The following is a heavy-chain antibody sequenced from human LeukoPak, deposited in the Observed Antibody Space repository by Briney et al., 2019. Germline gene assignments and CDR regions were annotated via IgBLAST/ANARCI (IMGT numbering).Heavy chain of an antibody. CDR3: AMVGGAYPPNWYFDL. CDR1: GYTFTSYA. Sequence: ASVKVSCKAPGYTFTSYAMRWVRQAPGQRLEWMGWINAGNGNTKYSQKFQGRVTITRDTSASTAYMELSSLRSEDTAVYYCAMVGGAYPPNWYFDLWGRGTLVTVSS. V-gene: IGHV1-3*01. D-gene: IGHD3-10*01. J-gene: IGHJ2*01. CDR2: INAGNGNT.